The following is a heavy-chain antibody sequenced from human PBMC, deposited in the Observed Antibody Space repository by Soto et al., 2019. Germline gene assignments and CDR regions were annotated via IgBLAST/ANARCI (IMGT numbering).Heavy chain of an antibody. V-gene: IGHV3-48*03. CDR3: ASLEGGGALDI. Sequence: GGSLRLSCAASGFTFSSYEMNWVRQAPGKGLEWVSYISSSGSTIYYADSVKGRFTISRDNAKNSLYLQMNSLRAEDTAVYYCASLEGGGALDIWGQGTMVTVSS. D-gene: IGHD3-16*01. CDR1: GFTFSSYE. J-gene: IGHJ3*02. CDR2: ISSSGSTI.